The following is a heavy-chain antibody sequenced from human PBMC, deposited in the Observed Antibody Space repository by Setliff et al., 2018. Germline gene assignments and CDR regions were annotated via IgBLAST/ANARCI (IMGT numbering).Heavy chain of an antibody. D-gene: IGHD2-21*02. CDR1: GFTFSSHW. CDR2: INQDGSET. V-gene: IGHV3-7*01. J-gene: IGHJ4*02. Sequence: QTGGSLRLSCAASGFTFSSHWMTWVRQAPGKGLEWVANINQDGSETYYVDSLKGRFSVSRDNGKNSLYLQMNSLRAEDTAVYYCARASKGLYCGSDCFYTFDSWGPGTLVTVSS. CDR3: ARASKGLYCGSDCFYTFDS.